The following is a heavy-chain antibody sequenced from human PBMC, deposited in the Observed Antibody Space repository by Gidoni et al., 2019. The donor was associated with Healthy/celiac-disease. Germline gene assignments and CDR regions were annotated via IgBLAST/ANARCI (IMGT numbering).Heavy chain of an antibody. Sequence: QVQLVQSGAEVKKPGASVTVSCNASGYTFTSYYMHWVRQAPGQGLEWMGIINPSGGSTSYAQKFQGRVTMTRDTSTSTVYMELSSLRSEDTAVYYCARVDTERGIAVAGMDYWGQGTLVTVSS. V-gene: IGHV1-46*01. CDR3: ARVDTERGIAVAGMDY. CDR1: GYTFTSYY. J-gene: IGHJ4*02. CDR2: INPSGGST. D-gene: IGHD6-19*01.